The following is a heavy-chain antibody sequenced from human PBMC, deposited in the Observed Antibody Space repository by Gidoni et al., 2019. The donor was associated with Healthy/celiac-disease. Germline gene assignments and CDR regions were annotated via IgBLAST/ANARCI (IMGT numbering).Heavy chain of an antibody. CDR3: ARGRLVGSSSYEGRY. CDR1: GGSFSGYY. CDR2: INHSGST. Sequence: QVQLQQWGAGLLKPSETLSLTCAVYGGSFSGYYWSWIRQPPGKGLEWIGEINHSGSTNYNPSLKSRVTISVDTSKNQFSLKLSSVTAADTAVYYCARGRLVGSSSYEGRYWGQGTLVTVSS. D-gene: IGHD6-13*01. J-gene: IGHJ4*02. V-gene: IGHV4-34*01.